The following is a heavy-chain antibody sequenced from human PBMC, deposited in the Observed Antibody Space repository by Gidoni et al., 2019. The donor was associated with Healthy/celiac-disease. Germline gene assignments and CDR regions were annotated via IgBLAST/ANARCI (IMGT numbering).Heavy chain of an antibody. CDR2: ISSSSSYI. J-gene: IGHJ6*02. CDR1: GFTFSSYS. D-gene: IGHD3-3*01. Sequence: EVQLVESGGGLVKPGGSLRLSCAASGFTFSSYSMNWGRQAPGKGLEWVSSISSSSSYIYYADSVKGRFTISRDNAKNSLYPQMNSLRAEDTAVYYCARVAPYYDFWSGYQGDYYYGMDVWGQGTTVTVSS. CDR3: ARVAPYYDFWSGYQGDYYYGMDV. V-gene: IGHV3-21*01.